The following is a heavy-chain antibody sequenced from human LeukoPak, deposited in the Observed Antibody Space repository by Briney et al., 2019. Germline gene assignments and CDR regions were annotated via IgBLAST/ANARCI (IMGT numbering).Heavy chain of an antibody. CDR1: GYTFTSYY. J-gene: IGHJ4*02. CDR2: INPSGGST. Sequence: EASVKVSCKASGYTFTSYYIHWVRQAPGQGLEWMGIINPSGGSTSYAQKFQGRVTMTRDTPTSTVYMELSSLRSEDTAVYYCARGSGEQQLVFYWGQGTLVTVSS. CDR3: ARGSGEQQLVFY. V-gene: IGHV1-46*01. D-gene: IGHD6-13*01.